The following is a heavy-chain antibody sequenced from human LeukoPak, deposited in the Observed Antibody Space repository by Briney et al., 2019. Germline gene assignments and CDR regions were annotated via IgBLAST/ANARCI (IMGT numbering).Heavy chain of an antibody. Sequence: SETLSLTCAVYGGSFSGYYWSWIRQPPGKGLEWIGEINHSGSTNYNPSLKSRVTISVDTSKNQFSLKLSSVTAADTAVYYCARVRYCCGGSCYDYWGQGTLVTVSS. V-gene: IGHV4-34*01. CDR3: ARVRYCCGGSCYDY. J-gene: IGHJ4*02. D-gene: IGHD2-15*01. CDR2: INHSGST. CDR1: GGSFSGYY.